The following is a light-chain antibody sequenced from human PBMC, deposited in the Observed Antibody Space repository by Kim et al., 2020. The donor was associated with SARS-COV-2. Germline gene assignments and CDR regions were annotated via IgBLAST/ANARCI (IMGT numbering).Light chain of an antibody. Sequence: CASVGDRVTITCRASKSISSYLNWYQQKPGKAPKLLIYAASSLQSGVPSRFSGSGSGTDFTLTISSLQPEDFATYYCQQSYSTPYTFVQGTKLEI. CDR3: QQSYSTPYT. V-gene: IGKV1-39*01. J-gene: IGKJ2*01. CDR2: AAS. CDR1: KSISSY.